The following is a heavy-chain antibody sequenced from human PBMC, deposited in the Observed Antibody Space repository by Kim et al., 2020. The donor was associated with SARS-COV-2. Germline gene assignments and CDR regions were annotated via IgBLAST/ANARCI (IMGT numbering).Heavy chain of an antibody. V-gene: IGHV5-51*01. CDR2: IYPGDSDT. D-gene: IGHD6-13*01. CDR3: ARRQKGIPPSGKSHGLDV. Sequence: GESLKISCKASENIFTTYWIAWVRQRPGQGLEWMGVIYPGDSDTRYSPSFQGQVTISADKSINTAYLQWSSLKASDTAMYYCARRQKGIPPSGKSHGLDVWGQGTTVTVSS. CDR1: ENIFTTYW. J-gene: IGHJ6*02.